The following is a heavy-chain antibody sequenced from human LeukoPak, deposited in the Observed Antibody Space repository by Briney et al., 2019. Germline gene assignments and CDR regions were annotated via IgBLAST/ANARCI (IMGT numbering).Heavy chain of an antibody. J-gene: IGHJ4*02. D-gene: IGHD1-1*01. V-gene: IGHV4-59*08. CDR3: ARRPISTGIDY. CDR2: IYHSGST. CDR1: GGSISSYY. Sequence: SETLSLTCTVSGGSISSYYWDWIRQPPGKGLEWIGNIYHSGSTYYNPSLKSRVTISVDTSKNQFSLKLTSVTAADTAVYYCARRPISTGIDYWGQGTLVTVSS.